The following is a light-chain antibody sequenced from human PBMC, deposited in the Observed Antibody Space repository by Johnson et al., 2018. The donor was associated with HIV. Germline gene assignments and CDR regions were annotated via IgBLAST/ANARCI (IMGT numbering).Light chain of an antibody. J-gene: IGLJ1*01. V-gene: IGLV1-51*02. CDR1: SSNIGNNY. CDR2: ENT. Sequence: QSVLTQPPSVSAAPGQKVTISCSGSSSNIGNNYVSWYQQLPGTAPKLLIYENTKRPSGIPDRFSGSKSGTSATMGITGLQTGDDADYYCGTWDSRLSAGGCFGTGTKVTVL. CDR3: GTWDSRLSAGGC.